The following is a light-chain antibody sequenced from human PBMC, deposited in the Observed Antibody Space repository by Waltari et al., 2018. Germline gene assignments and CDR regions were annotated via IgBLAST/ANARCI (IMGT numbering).Light chain of an antibody. Sequence: EIVLTQSPATLSLSPGERATLSCRASQSVSSSLAWYQQKPGQAPRLLIYGASSRATGIPDRFSGSGSGTDFTLTISSLEPEEFAVYYCQQYSNWPQYSFGQGTKVEIK. V-gene: IGKV3-15*01. CDR1: QSVSSS. CDR3: QQYSNWPQYS. CDR2: GAS. J-gene: IGKJ2*03.